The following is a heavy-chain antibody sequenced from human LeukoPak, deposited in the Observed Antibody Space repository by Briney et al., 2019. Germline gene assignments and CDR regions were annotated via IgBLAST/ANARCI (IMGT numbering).Heavy chain of an antibody. Sequence: PSETLSLTCAVYGGSFSGCYWSWIRQPPGKGLEWIGEINHSGSTNYNPSLKSRVTISVDTSKNQFSLKLSSVTAADTAVYYCARHGTEYYYDSSGYVDYWGQGTLVTVSS. CDR2: INHSGST. V-gene: IGHV4-34*01. J-gene: IGHJ4*02. D-gene: IGHD3-22*01. CDR1: GGSFSGCY. CDR3: ARHGTEYYYDSSGYVDY.